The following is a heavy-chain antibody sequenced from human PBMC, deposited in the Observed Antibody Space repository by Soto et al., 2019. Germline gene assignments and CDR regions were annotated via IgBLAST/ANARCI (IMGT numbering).Heavy chain of an antibody. V-gene: IGHV4-59*08. J-gene: IGHJ4*02. D-gene: IGHD2-15*01. CDR2: IYYSGST. CDR1: GGSISSYY. CDR3: ARGYCSGGSCYRPGFDD. Sequence: PSETLSLTCTVSGGSISSYYWSWIRQPPGKGLEWIGYIYYSGSTNYNPSLKSRVTISVDTSKNQFSLKLSSVTAADTAVYYCARGYCSGGSCYRPGFDDWGQGTLVTVSS.